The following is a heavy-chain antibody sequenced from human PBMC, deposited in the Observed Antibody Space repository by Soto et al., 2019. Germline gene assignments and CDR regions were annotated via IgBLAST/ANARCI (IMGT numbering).Heavy chain of an antibody. J-gene: IGHJ4*02. CDR3: ARDAAAGLNDY. V-gene: IGHV1-18*01. CDR1: GYTFTSYA. D-gene: IGHD6-13*01. Sequence: GASVKVSCKASGYTFTSYAISWVRQAPGQGLEWMGWISACNGNANYAQKLQGRVTMTTDTSTSTAYMELRSLRSDDTAVYYCARDAAAGLNDYWGQGTLVTVSS. CDR2: ISACNGNA.